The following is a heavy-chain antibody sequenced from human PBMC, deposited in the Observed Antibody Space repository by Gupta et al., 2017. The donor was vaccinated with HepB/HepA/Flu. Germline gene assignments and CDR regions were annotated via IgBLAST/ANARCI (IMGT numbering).Heavy chain of an antibody. J-gene: IGHJ4*02. CDR2: INHSGST. CDR3: ARGVHFDY. Sequence: QVQLQQWGAGLLKPSETLSLTCAVYGGSFSGYYWSWIRQPPGKGLEWIGEINHSGSTNYNPSLKSRVTISVDTSKNQFSLKLSSVTAADTAVYYCARGVHFDYWGQGILVTVSS. CDR1: GGSFSGYY. V-gene: IGHV4-34*01.